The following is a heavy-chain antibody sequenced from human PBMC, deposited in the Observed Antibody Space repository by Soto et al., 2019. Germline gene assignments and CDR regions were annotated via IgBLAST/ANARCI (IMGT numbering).Heavy chain of an antibody. Sequence: EVQLVESGGGLVQPGGSLRLSCAASGFIFTDYWIHWVRQAPGKGLVWVSRIKSDESTTNYADSVWGRLTISRDNAKNTVYLQINSLRAEDTAVYYCARGARTYYYFDYWGQGTLVTVSS. D-gene: IGHD2-8*01. CDR1: GFIFTDYW. CDR3: ARGARTYYYFDY. J-gene: IGHJ4*02. V-gene: IGHV3-74*01. CDR2: IKSDESTT.